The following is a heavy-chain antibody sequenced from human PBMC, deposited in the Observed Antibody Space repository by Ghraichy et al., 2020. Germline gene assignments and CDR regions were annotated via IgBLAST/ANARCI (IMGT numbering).Heavy chain of an antibody. V-gene: IGHV4-59*08. J-gene: IGHJ6*02. Sequence: SETLSLTCTVSGGSISSYYWSWIRQPPGKGLEWIGYIYYSGSTNYNPSLKSRVTISVDTSKNQFSLKLSSVTAADTAVYYCARHSRSTNGVCYTGNPRRHDGMDVWGQGTTVTVSS. CDR2: IYYSGST. D-gene: IGHD2-8*01. CDR3: ARHSRSTNGVCYTGNPRRHDGMDV. CDR1: GGSISSYY.